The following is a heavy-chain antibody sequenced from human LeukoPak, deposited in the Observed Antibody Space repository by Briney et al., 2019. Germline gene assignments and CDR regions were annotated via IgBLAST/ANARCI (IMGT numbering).Heavy chain of an antibody. J-gene: IGHJ4*02. CDR3: AKDYGDSFNY. Sequence: PGRSLRLSCAASGFTFSSYGMHWVRQAPGKGLEWVAIISYDGSNKYFADSVKGRFTISRDNSKNTLYPQMNSLRAEGTAVYYCAKDYGDSFNYWGQGTLVTVSS. D-gene: IGHD4-17*01. CDR2: ISYDGSNK. V-gene: IGHV3-30*18. CDR1: GFTFSSYG.